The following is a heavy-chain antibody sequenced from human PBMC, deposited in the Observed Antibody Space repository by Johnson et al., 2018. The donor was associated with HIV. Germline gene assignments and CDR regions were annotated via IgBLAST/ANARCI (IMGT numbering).Heavy chain of an antibody. CDR1: GFTFSSYD. Sequence: MQLVESGGGLVQPGGSLRLSCAASGFTFSSYDMHWVRQATGKGLEWVSAIGTAGDTYYPGSVKGRFTISRENAKNSLYLQMNSLRAGDTAVYYCARGLWATTPGGALDIWGQGTMVTVSS. D-gene: IGHD1-26*01. CDR3: ARGLWATTPGGALDI. V-gene: IGHV3-13*01. J-gene: IGHJ3*02. CDR2: IGTAGDT.